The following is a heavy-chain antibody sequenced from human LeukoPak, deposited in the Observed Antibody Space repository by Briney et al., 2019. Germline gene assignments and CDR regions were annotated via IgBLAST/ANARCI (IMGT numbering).Heavy chain of an antibody. J-gene: IGHJ4*02. CDR3: ARVNGLLWFGEMWGYFDY. D-gene: IGHD3-10*01. CDR2: ISSSSSYI. V-gene: IGHV3-21*04. Sequence: GGSLRLSCAASGFTFGSYSMNWVRQAPGKGLEWVSSISSSSSYIYYADSVKGRFTISRDNAKNSLYLQMNSLRAEDTAVYYCARVNGLLWFGEMWGYFDYWGQGTLVTVSP. CDR1: GFTFGSYS.